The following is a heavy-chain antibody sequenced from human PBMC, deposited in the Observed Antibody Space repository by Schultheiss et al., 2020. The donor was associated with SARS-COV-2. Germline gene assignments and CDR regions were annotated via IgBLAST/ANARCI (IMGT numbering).Heavy chain of an antibody. Sequence: SETLSLTCTVSGYSISSDYYWGWIRQPPGKGLEWIGRIYTSGSTNYNPSLKSRVTISVDTSKNQFSLKLSSVTAADTAVYYCARWDTYYDFWSGYYVEGYFDYWGQGTLVTVSS. D-gene: IGHD3-3*01. CDR2: IYTSGST. V-gene: IGHV4-38-2*02. CDR3: ARWDTYYDFWSGYYVEGYFDY. J-gene: IGHJ4*02. CDR1: GYSISSDYY.